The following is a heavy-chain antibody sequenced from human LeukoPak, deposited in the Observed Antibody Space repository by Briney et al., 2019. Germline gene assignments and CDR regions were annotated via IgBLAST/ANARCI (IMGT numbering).Heavy chain of an antibody. Sequence: SVKVSCKASGGTFSSYAISWVRQAPGQGLEWMGGIIPIFGTANYAQKFQGRVTMTTDTSTSTAYMELRSLRSDDTAVYYCARDPMVRGQGAFDIWGQGTMVTVSS. CDR2: IIPIFGTA. CDR3: ARDPMVRGQGAFDI. D-gene: IGHD3-10*01. V-gene: IGHV1-69*05. J-gene: IGHJ3*02. CDR1: GGTFSSYA.